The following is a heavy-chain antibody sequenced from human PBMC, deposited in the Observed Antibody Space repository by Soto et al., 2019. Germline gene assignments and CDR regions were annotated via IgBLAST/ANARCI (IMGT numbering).Heavy chain of an antibody. J-gene: IGHJ6*02. D-gene: IGHD3-10*01. Sequence: PGESLKISCKGSGYSFTSYRIGWVRQMPGKGLEWMGIIYPGDSDTRYSPSFQGQVTISADKSISTAYLQWSSLKASDTAMYYCATDGSGSYYNQDGPPHYYYGMDVWGQGTTVTVSS. CDR3: ATDGSGSYYNQDGPPHYYYGMDV. CDR2: IYPGDSDT. V-gene: IGHV5-51*01. CDR1: GYSFTSYR.